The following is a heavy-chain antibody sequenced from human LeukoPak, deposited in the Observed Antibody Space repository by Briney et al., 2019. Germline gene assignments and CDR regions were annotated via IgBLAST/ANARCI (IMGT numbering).Heavy chain of an antibody. CDR1: GYSITSYW. D-gene: IGHD1-26*01. CDR3: ARQGGSYPYGMDV. V-gene: IGHV5-51*01. CDR2: IYPADSDI. Sequence: GESLKISCKGSGYSITSYWIAWVRQMPGKGLEWMGMIYPADSDIRYSPSFQGQVTISADKSISTAYLQWSSLKASDTAVYYCARQGGSYPYGMDVWGQGTTVTVSS. J-gene: IGHJ6*02.